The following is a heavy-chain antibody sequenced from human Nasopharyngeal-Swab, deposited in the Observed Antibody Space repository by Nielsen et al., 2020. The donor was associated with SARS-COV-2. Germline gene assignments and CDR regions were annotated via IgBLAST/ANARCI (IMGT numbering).Heavy chain of an antibody. CDR1: GYTFTSYG. Sequence: ASFNFSCKASGYTFTSYGISWVRQAPGQGLEWMGWISAYNGNTNYAHKLQGIVTMTTDTSTSTAYMELRRLSSADTAVYYCASNPLYCSSTSCYHDAFDIWGQGTMVTVSS. V-gene: IGHV1-18*01. CDR2: ISAYNGNT. CDR3: ASNPLYCSSTSCYHDAFDI. D-gene: IGHD2-2*01. J-gene: IGHJ3*02.